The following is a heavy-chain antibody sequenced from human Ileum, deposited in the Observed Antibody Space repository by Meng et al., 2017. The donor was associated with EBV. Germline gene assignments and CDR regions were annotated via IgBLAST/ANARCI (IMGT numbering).Heavy chain of an antibody. CDR2: LYFSGST. Sequence: QPQLQVSGPGPVKPSEALSLTCTVSGGSISSSDYYWGWIRPPPGKGLEWIGSLYFSGSTYPNPSLESRVTISVDTSNNQFSLKLSSVTAADTAVYYCARRGYSSGWYAYDYWGQGTLVTVSS. D-gene: IGHD6-19*01. CDR1: GGSISSSDYY. J-gene: IGHJ4*02. V-gene: IGHV4-39*01. CDR3: ARRGYSSGWYAYDY.